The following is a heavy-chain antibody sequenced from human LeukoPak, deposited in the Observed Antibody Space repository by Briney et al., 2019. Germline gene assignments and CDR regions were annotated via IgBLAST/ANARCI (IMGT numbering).Heavy chain of an antibody. CDR2: IRSSAVTK. CDR1: GFTFRNYE. J-gene: IGHJ4*02. Sequence: GGSLRLSCEASGFTFRNYEFNWVRQAPGKGLEWVSYIRSSAVTKKYADSVRGRFTIARDNAKNALYLDMTSLSAEDTAVYYCAREYGYDSYFDFWGQGVLVSVSS. CDR3: AREYGYDSYFDF. V-gene: IGHV3-48*03. D-gene: IGHD5-12*01.